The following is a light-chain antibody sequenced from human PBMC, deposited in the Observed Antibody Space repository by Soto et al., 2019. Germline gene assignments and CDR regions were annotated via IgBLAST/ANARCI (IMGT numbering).Light chain of an antibody. CDR3: CSYAGSYTLYV. J-gene: IGLJ1*01. CDR2: DVS. CDR1: SSDVGGYNY. V-gene: IGLV2-11*01. Sequence: QSVLTQPRSVSRSPGQSVTISCNGTSSDVGGYNYVSWYQQHPGKAPKLMIYDVSKRPSGVPDRFSGSKSGNTASLTISGLQAEDEADYYCCSYAGSYTLYVFGTGTKVTVL.